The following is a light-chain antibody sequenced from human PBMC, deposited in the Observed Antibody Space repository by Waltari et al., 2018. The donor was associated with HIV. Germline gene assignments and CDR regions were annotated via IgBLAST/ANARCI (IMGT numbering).Light chain of an antibody. CDR1: SSTIGSNY. CDR2: RSN. Sequence: QSVVTQPPSASGTPGQRVTIPCSGSSSTIGSNYVYWYQQVPGTAPKVLIYRSNQRPSGVPDRFSGSKSGTSASLAISGLRSEDEADYYCAAWDDSLSGPVFGGGTKLTVL. CDR3: AAWDDSLSGPV. V-gene: IGLV1-47*01. J-gene: IGLJ3*02.